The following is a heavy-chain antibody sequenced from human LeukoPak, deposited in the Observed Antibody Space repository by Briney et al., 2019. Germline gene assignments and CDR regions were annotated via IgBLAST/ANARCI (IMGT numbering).Heavy chain of an antibody. Sequence: SETLSLTCSVSGDPITNSRFYWGWVRQSPGRGLEWIGVIYFSGLTYYNPSLKSPVTLSVDTSRNQFSLKLSSVTAADTAVYYCARRTDGSGSFFFDFWGQRILVSVSS. D-gene: IGHD3-10*01. V-gene: IGHV4-39*01. J-gene: IGHJ4*02. CDR3: ARRTDGSGSFFFDF. CDR1: GDPITNSRFY. CDR2: IYFSGLT.